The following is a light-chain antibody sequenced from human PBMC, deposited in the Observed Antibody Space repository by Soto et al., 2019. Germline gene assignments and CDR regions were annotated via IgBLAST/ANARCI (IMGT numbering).Light chain of an antibody. CDR1: QSVSNTY. CDR3: HPYGDSPL. V-gene: IGKV3-20*01. Sequence: EIVLLQYAGTMSLYAGERATRSCRASQSVSNTYLAWYQQKPGQAPRLLIYGASNRATGIPDRFSGSGSGTDFTLTISRLEPEDFAVYYWHPYGDSPLFGPGTKVAIK. CDR2: GAS. J-gene: IGKJ3*01.